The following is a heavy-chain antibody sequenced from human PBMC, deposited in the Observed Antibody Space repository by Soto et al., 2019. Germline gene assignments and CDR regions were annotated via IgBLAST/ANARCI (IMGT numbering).Heavy chain of an antibody. CDR1: GFTLSSYA. Sequence: GGSLRLSCAASGFTLSSYAMSWVRPAPGKGLEWVAAISGSGGSTYYTDSVEGRFTIYRDNSKNTLYLQMNSLRAEDTAVYYCEGLGKASVVYYYYYGLDVWGQGTTVTVSS. J-gene: IGHJ6*02. V-gene: IGHV3-23*01. CDR3: EGLGKASVVYYYYYGLDV. D-gene: IGHD2-15*01. CDR2: ISGSGGST.